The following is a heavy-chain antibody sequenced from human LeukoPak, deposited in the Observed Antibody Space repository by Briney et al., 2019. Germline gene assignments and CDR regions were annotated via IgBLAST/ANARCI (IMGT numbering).Heavy chain of an antibody. J-gene: IGHJ6*02. V-gene: IGHV4-59*01. D-gene: IGHD2-21*02. CDR2: IYYSGST. CDR3: ARAPWGGDCYSVIGQRCGLDV. CDR1: GGSISSYY. Sequence: PSETLSLTCTVSGGSISSYYWSWIRQPPGKGLEWIGYIYYSGSTNYNPSLKSRVTISVDTSKNQFSLKLSSVTAADTAVYYCARAPWGGDCYSVIGQRCGLDVWGQGTTVTVSS.